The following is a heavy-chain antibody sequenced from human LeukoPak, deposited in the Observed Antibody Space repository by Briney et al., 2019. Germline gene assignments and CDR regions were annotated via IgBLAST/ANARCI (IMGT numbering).Heavy chain of an antibody. Sequence: ALVKVSCKASGYTFTGYYMHWVRQAPGQGLEWMGWINPNSGGTNYAQKFQGWVTMTRDTSISTAYMELSRLRSDDTAVYYCARVAAGGYDRTPLDYWGQGTLVTVSS. J-gene: IGHJ4*02. CDR2: INPNSGGT. V-gene: IGHV1-2*04. CDR1: GYTFTGYY. CDR3: ARVAAGGYDRTPLDY. D-gene: IGHD5-12*01.